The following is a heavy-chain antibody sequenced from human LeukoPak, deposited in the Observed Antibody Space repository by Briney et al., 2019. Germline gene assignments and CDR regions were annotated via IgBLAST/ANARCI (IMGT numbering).Heavy chain of an antibody. Sequence: GRSLRLSCAASGFTFDDYAMHWVRQAPGKGLEWVSGISWNSGSIGYADSVKGRFTISRDNAKNSLYLQMNSLRAEDMALYYCAKGLYSNLLGFDYCGQGTLVTVPS. V-gene: IGHV3-9*03. CDR2: ISWNSGSI. CDR1: GFTFDDYA. CDR3: AKGLYSNLLGFDY. D-gene: IGHD4-11*01. J-gene: IGHJ4*02.